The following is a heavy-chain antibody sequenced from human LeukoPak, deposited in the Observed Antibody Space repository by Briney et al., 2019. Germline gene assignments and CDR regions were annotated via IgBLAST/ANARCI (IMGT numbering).Heavy chain of an antibody. Sequence: GGSLRLSCAASGFTFSSYAMSWVRQAPGKGLEWVSTIYSGGSTYYADSVKGRFIISRDNSKNTLYLQMNSLRAEDTAVYYCASGESYYLENWGQGALVTVSS. CDR1: GFTFSSYA. CDR2: IYSGGST. V-gene: IGHV3-66*01. D-gene: IGHD1-26*01. J-gene: IGHJ4*02. CDR3: ASGESYYLEN.